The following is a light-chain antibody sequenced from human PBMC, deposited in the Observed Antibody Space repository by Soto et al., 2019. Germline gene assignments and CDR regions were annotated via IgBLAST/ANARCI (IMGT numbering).Light chain of an antibody. J-gene: IGLJ1*01. CDR3: CAYVGARTYV. V-gene: IGLV2-23*01. Sequence: QSALTQPASVSGSLGRSITISCTGIISDVGRFDVVSWFQQHPGQVPKLIIYEGSRRPSGVSSRFSGSKSGNTASLTISGLQAEDEADYYCCAYVGARTYVFGTGTKVTVL. CDR1: ISDVGRFDV. CDR2: EGS.